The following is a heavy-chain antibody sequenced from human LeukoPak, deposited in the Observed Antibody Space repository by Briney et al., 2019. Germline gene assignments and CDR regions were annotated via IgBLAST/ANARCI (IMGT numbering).Heavy chain of an antibody. J-gene: IGHJ5*02. Sequence: SETLSLTCAVSGGSISSSNWWSWVRQPPGKGLEWIGESYHSGSTNYNPSLKSRVTISVDKSKNQFSLKLSSVTAADTAVYYCAVTYYDILTGLRLFDPWGQGTLVTVSS. CDR2: SYHSGST. CDR3: AVTYYDILTGLRLFDP. D-gene: IGHD3-9*01. V-gene: IGHV4-4*02. CDR1: GGSISSSNW.